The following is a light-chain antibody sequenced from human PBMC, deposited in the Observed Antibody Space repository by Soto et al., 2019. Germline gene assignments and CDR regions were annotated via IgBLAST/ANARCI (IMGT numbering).Light chain of an antibody. V-gene: IGLV1-40*01. CDR3: KSYDSSLRGWV. J-gene: IGLJ3*02. Sequence: QSVLTQPPSVSGAPGQRVTISCTGSSSNIGANYDVHWYQHLPGTAPRLLISGDSNRPSGVPDRFSGSKSGTSASLGITGLQAEDEADYYCKSYDSSLRGWVFGGGTQLTVL. CDR1: SSNIGANYD. CDR2: GDS.